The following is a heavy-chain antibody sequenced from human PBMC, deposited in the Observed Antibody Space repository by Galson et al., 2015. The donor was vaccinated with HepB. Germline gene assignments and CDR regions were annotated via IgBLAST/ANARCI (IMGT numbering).Heavy chain of an antibody. Sequence: SLRLSCAASGFTFSTYSINWVRQAPGKGLERVPYITGSSTTIHYADSVKGRFTISRDNAKNSVYLQMNSLRAEDTAVYYCARVGYGYYSSDYWGQGTLVTVSS. CDR1: GFTFSTYS. V-gene: IGHV3-48*04. J-gene: IGHJ4*02. CDR3: ARVGYGYYSSDY. CDR2: ITGSSTTI. D-gene: IGHD3-10*01.